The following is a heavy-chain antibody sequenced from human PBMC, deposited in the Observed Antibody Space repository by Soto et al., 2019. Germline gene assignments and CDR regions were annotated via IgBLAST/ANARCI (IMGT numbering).Heavy chain of an antibody. J-gene: IGHJ4*02. CDR1: GFTFSSYG. V-gene: IGHV3-30*18. CDR2: ISYDGSNR. CDR3: AKDAPKYGYSAYDIDY. Sequence: QVQLVESGGGVVQPGRSLRLSCAASGFTFSSYGMHWVRQAPGKGLEWVAVISYDGSNRHYADSAKGRFTISRDNSKNTLYLQMNSLRAEDTAVYYCAKDAPKYGYSAYDIDYWGQGTLVTVSS. D-gene: IGHD5-12*01.